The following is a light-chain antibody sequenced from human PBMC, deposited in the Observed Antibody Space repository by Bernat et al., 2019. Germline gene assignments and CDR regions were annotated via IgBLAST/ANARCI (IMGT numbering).Light chain of an antibody. V-gene: IGLV2-8*01. Sequence: QSALTQPPSASGSPGQSVTISCTGTSSDIGGYNYVSWYQQHPGKAPKLIIYEVTQRPSGVPDRFSGSKSGSTASLTVSGLQPDDEADYYCGSYTGINNCVFGTGTKVTVL. J-gene: IGLJ1*01. CDR2: EVT. CDR3: GSYTGINNCV. CDR1: SSDIGGYNY.